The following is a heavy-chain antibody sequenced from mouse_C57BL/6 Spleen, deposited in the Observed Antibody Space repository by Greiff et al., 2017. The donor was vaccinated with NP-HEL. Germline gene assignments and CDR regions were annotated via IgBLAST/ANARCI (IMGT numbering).Heavy chain of an antibody. CDR2: IYPSDSYT. CDR3: ARSGGLRRRDMDY. CDR1: GYTFTSYW. Sequence: QVQLQQPGAELVMPGASVKLSCKASGYTFTSYWMHWVKQRPGQGLEWIGEIYPSDSYTNYNQKFKGKSTLPVDKSSSTAYMQLSSLTSEDSAVYYCARSGGLRRRDMDYWGQGTSVTVSS. V-gene: IGHV1-69*01. D-gene: IGHD2-4*01. J-gene: IGHJ4*01.